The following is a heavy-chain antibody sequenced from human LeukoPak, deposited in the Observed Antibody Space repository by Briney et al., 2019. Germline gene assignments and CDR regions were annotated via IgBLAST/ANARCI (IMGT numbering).Heavy chain of an antibody. CDR2: IRYDGSNK. D-gene: IGHD3-9*01. CDR1: GFTFSSYG. V-gene: IGHV3-30*02. Sequence: QPGGSLRLSCAASGFTFSSYGMHWVRQAPGKGLERVTFIRYDGSNKYYADSVKGRFTISRDNSKNTLYLQMNSLRAEDTAVYYCARATTYDILTGFSDYWGQGTLVTVSS. J-gene: IGHJ4*02. CDR3: ARATTYDILTGFSDY.